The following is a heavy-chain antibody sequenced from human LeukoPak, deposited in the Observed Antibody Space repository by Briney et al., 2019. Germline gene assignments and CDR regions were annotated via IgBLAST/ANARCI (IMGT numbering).Heavy chain of an antibody. V-gene: IGHV4-59*08. CDR3: ARRSQVGYYYGMDV. CDR2: IYYSGST. Sequence: SETLSLTCTVSGGSISSYYWSWIRQPPGKGLEWIGYIYYSGSTNYNPSLKSRVTISVDTSKNQFSLKLSSVTAADTAVYYCARRSQVGYYYGMDVWGQGTTVTISS. J-gene: IGHJ6*02. D-gene: IGHD1-26*01. CDR1: GGSISSYY.